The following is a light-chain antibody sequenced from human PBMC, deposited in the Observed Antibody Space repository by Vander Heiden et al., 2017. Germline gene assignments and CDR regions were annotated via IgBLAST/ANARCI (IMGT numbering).Light chain of an antibody. J-gene: IGLJ1*01. CDR3: SSYAGSDTYL. CDR2: EVT. CDR1: RNDIGSYNY. Sequence: QSALAQPPPASGSPGQSVTISCPGTRNDIGSYNYVSWYRQHPGEAPHLIIFEVTKRPSGVPDRFSGSKSGNTAFLTVSGLQPDDEADYFCSSYAGSDTYLFGSGTTVTVL. V-gene: IGLV2-8*01.